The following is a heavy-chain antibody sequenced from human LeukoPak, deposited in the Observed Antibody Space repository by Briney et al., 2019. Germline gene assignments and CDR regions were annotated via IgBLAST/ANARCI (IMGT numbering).Heavy chain of an antibody. CDR1: GYTLTELS. Sequence: ASVKVSCKVSGYTLTELSMHWVRQAPGKGLEWMGGFDPEDGETIYAQKFQGRVTMTEDTSTDTAYMELSSLRSEDTAVYYCATVGHSSSWTDAFDIWGQGTMVTVSS. CDR3: ATVGHSSSWTDAFDI. CDR2: FDPEDGET. D-gene: IGHD6-13*01. V-gene: IGHV1-24*01. J-gene: IGHJ3*02.